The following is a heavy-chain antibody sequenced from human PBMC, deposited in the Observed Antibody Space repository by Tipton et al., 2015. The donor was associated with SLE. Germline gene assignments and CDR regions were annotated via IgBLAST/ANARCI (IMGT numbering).Heavy chain of an antibody. D-gene: IGHD5-12*01. Sequence: TLSLTCAVSGYSISSGYYWGWIRQPPGKGLEWIGYIYYSGSTNYNPSLKSRVTISVDTSKNQFSLKLSSVTAADTAVYYCARESGYDWGDFDYWGQGTLVTVSS. CDR2: IYYSGST. CDR3: ARESGYDWGDFDY. V-gene: IGHV4-61*01. CDR1: GYSISSGYY. J-gene: IGHJ4*02.